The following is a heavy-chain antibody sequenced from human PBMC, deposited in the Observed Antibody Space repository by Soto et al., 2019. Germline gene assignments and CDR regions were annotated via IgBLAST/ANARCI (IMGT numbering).Heavy chain of an antibody. CDR3: ARDRAKWKDYYYDGMDV. Sequence: QVQLQESGPRLVKPSQTLSLTCTVSGGAISSGDDFWTWIRQPPGKGLEWIGYINYSGSTYYKPSPNSRLTMSVDTSKTPFSLKLSSVTAADTAVYYCARDRAKWKDYYYDGMDVWGQGTRVTVSS. CDR1: GGAISSGDDF. J-gene: IGHJ6*02. CDR2: INYSGST. V-gene: IGHV4-30-4*01. D-gene: IGHD1-20*01.